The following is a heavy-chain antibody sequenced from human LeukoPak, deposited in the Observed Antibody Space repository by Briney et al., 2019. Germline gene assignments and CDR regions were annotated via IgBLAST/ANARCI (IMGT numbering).Heavy chain of an antibody. CDR2: MNPNSGNT. V-gene: IGHV1-8*01. J-gene: IGHJ4*02. CDR1: GYTFTSYD. D-gene: IGHD6-13*01. CDR3: AREQNIAAAGQIDY. Sequence: ASVKVSCKASGYTFTSYDINWVRQATGQGLEWMGWMNPNSGNTGYAQKFQGRVTMTRNTSISTAYMELSSLRSEDTAVYYCAREQNIAAAGQIDYWGQGTLVTVSS.